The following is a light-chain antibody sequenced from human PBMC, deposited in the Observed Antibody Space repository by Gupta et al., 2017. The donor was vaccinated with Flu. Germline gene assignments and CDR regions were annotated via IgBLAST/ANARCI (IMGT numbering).Light chain of an antibody. CDR3: KSQESTHNRLSV. CDR2: AKN. CDR1: SLGGSY. V-gene: IGLV3-19*01. J-gene: IGLJ2*01. Sequence: QTVSTTCQADSLGGSYASCYQQQPGPAPHLLLYAKNSRRSGVPARFSGSTSGTTAALTITGVQAEEEADYYCKSQESTHNRLSVFGGGTKITVL.